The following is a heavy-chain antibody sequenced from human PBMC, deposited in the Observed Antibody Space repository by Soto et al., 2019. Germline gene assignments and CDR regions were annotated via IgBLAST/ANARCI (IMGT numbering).Heavy chain of an antibody. D-gene: IGHD3-3*01. J-gene: IGHJ4*02. CDR2: ISGSGGST. CDR1: GFTFSSYA. CDR3: AKVSNGVYFWSGND. Sequence: EVQLLESGGGLVQPGGSLRLSCAASGFTFSSYAMSWVRQAPGKGLEWVSAISGSGGSTYYADSVKGRFTISRDNSKNTLYLQMKSLRAEDTAVYYCAKVSNGVYFWSGNDWGQGTLVTVSS. V-gene: IGHV3-23*01.